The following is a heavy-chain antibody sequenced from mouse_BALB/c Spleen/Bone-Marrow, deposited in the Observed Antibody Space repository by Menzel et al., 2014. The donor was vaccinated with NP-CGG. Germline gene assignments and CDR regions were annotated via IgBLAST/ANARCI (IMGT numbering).Heavy chain of an antibody. CDR2: ISYSGST. CDR1: GYSITRDYA. Sequence: EVQLVESGPGLVKPSQSLSLTCIVTGYSITRDYAWNLIRQLPGNKLEWMGYISYSGSTTYNPSLESRISITRDTSKNQFFLQLNSVTTEDTATYYCARSSSYDYDVGFAYWGQGTLVTVSA. CDR3: ARSSSYDYDVGFAY. D-gene: IGHD2-4*01. V-gene: IGHV3-2*02. J-gene: IGHJ3*01.